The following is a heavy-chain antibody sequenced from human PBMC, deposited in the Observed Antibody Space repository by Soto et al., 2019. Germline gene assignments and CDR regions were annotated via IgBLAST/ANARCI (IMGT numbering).Heavy chain of an antibody. V-gene: IGHV4-34*01. CDR1: GGSFSGYY. J-gene: IGHJ6*03. Sequence: SETLSLTCAVYGGSFSGYYWSWIRQPPGKGLEWIGEINHSGSTNYNPSLKSRVTISVDTSKNQFSLKLSSVTAADTAVYYCARVSGKRFGELFSYYYYYMDVWGKGTTVTVSS. D-gene: IGHD3-10*01. CDR3: ARVSGKRFGELFSYYYYYMDV. CDR2: INHSGST.